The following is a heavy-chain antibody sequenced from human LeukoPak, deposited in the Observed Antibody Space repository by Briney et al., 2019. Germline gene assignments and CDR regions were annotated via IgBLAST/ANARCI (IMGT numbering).Heavy chain of an antibody. CDR1: GFTFSSYS. D-gene: IGHD3-10*01. J-gene: IGHJ4*02. V-gene: IGHV3-21*01. CDR2: ISSSSSYI. Sequence: AGGSLRLSCAASGFTFSSYSMNWVRQAPGKGPEWVSSISSSSSYIYYADSVKGRFTISRDNAKNSLYLQMNSLRAEDTAVYYCARDPALVRGVLALDYWGQGTLVTVSS. CDR3: ARDPALVRGVLALDY.